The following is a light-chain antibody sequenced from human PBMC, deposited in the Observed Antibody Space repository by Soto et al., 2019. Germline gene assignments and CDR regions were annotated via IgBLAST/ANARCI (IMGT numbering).Light chain of an antibody. Sequence: QSALTQPPSASGTPGQRVTISCSGSSSNTGSNTVNWYQQLPGTAPKLLIYSNNQRPSGVPDRFSGSKSGTSASLAISGLQFEDEVVYYGEAWEDSLIGRVFGTGTKVT. V-gene: IGLV1-44*01. CDR2: SNN. J-gene: IGLJ1*01. CDR1: SSNTGSNT. CDR3: EAWEDSLIGRV.